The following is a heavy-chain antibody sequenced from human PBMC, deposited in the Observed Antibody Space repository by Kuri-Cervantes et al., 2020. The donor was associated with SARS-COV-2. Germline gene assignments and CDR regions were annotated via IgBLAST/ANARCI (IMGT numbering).Heavy chain of an antibody. CDR2: ISSSGSNI. J-gene: IGHJ4*02. V-gene: IGHV3-11*04. CDR3: ATTVHSCGWYNFDN. Sequence: GGSLRLSCAASGFTFSDYYMSWIRQAPGKGLEWVSYISSSGSNIYYADSVKGRFTISRDNAKNSLYLLMNTLRAEDTAVYYCATTVHSCGWYNFDNWGQGTLVTVSS. CDR1: GFTFSDYY. D-gene: IGHD6-19*01.